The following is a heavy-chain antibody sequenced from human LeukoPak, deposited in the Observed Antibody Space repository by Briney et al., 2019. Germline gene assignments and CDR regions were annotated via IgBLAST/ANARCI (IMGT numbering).Heavy chain of an antibody. CDR2: ISGSGGST. Sequence: QPGGSLRLSCAASGFTSSSYAMSWVRQAPGKGLEWVSAISGSGGSTYYADSVKGRFTISRDNSKNTLYLQMNSLRAEDTAVYYCAKNVRALRFLEWAYYFDYWGQGTLVTVSS. CDR1: GFTSSSYA. D-gene: IGHD3-3*01. J-gene: IGHJ4*02. V-gene: IGHV3-23*01. CDR3: AKNVRALRFLEWAYYFDY.